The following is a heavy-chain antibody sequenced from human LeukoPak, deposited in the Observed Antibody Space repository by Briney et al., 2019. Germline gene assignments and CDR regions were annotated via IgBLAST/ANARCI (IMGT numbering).Heavy chain of an antibody. CDR2: INHSGST. CDR3: ARGAWNYCSGGSCSGRRAFDI. CDR1: GGSFSGYY. Sequence: PSETLSLTCAVYGGSFSGYYWSWIRQPPGKGLEWIGEINHSGSTNYNPSLKSRVTISVDTSKNQFSLKLSSVTAADTAVYYCARGAWNYCSGGSCSGRRAFDIWGQGTMVTVSS. V-gene: IGHV4-34*01. J-gene: IGHJ3*02. D-gene: IGHD2-15*01.